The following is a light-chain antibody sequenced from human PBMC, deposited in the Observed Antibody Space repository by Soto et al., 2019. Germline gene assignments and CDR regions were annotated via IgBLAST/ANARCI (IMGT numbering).Light chain of an antibody. CDR1: QSVGSY. CDR3: QQYDNLPLT. Sequence: EIVLTQSPATLSLSPGERATLSCRASQSVGSYLAWFQQTPGQAPRLLIYDTSNRATGIPARFSGSGSGTDFTLTISSLETEDFATYYCQQYDNLPLTFGGGTRVEIK. CDR2: DTS. V-gene: IGKV3-11*01. J-gene: IGKJ4*01.